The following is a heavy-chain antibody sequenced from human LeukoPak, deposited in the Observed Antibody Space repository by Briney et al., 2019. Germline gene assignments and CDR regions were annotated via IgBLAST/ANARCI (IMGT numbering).Heavy chain of an antibody. CDR1: GFTFSRYD. Sequence: PGGSLRLSCAASGFTFSRYDMHWVRQATGKGLEWVALIGSAGDTYHSASVKSRFTISRENARNSLYLQMDSLRAGDTAMYYCVRGIQVNRYIETAYDYWGQGTLVTVSS. V-gene: IGHV3-13*01. CDR3: VRGIQVNRYIETAYDY. J-gene: IGHJ4*02. D-gene: IGHD1-1*01. CDR2: IGSAGDT.